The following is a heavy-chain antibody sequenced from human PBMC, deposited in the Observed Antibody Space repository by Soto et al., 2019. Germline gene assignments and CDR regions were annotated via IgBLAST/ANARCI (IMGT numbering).Heavy chain of an antibody. Sequence: GGSLRLSCAASGFTFSSYWMHWFRQAPGKGLMWVSRINSGGGTTTYADSVKGRFTISRDNAKNTLYLQMNGLRAEDTAVYYCARWFAYGSFDYCEYWGQGTHVTFSS. CDR3: ARWFAYGSFDYCEY. CDR1: GFTFSSYW. CDR2: INSGGGTT. D-gene: IGHD6-6*01. J-gene: IGHJ4*02. V-gene: IGHV3-74*01.